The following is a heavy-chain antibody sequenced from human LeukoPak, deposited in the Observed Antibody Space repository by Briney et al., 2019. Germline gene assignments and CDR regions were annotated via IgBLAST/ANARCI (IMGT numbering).Heavy chain of an antibody. Sequence: GGSLRLPCAASGFTFSSYAMHWVRQAPGKGLEWVAVISYDGSNKYYADSVKGRFTISRDNSKNTLYLQMNSLRAEDTAVYYCAREHYYDSSGSDAFDIWGQGTMVTVSS. CDR3: AREHYYDSSGSDAFDI. D-gene: IGHD3-22*01. CDR1: GFTFSSYA. V-gene: IGHV3-30*04. J-gene: IGHJ3*02. CDR2: ISYDGSNK.